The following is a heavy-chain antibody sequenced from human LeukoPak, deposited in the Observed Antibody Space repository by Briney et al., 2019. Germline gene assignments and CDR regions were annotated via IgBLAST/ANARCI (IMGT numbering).Heavy chain of an antibody. Sequence: GGSLRLSCAASGFTFSSYWMTWVRQAPGKGLEWVANIKQDGSEKYYVGSVKGRFTISRDNAKKSLYLQMNSLRAEDTAVYSCARSGDDEIVVVPAAMPGESDYYMDVWGKGTTVTVSS. J-gene: IGHJ6*03. D-gene: IGHD2-2*01. CDR3: ARSGDDEIVVVPAAMPGESDYYMDV. V-gene: IGHV3-7*01. CDR2: IKQDGSEK. CDR1: GFTFSSYW.